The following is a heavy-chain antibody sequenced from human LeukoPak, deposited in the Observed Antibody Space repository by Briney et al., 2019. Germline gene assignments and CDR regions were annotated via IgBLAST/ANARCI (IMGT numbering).Heavy chain of an antibody. J-gene: IGHJ5*02. CDR2: IIPILGIA. D-gene: IGHD2-2*01. Sequence: ASVKVSCKASGYTFTSYGISWVRQAPGQGLEWMGRIIPILGIANYAQKFRGRVTITADKSTSTAYMELCSLRSEDTAVYYCASSDCSSTSCYGRRIVFDPWGQGTLVTVSS. CDR1: GYTFTSYG. CDR3: ASSDCSSTSCYGRRIVFDP. V-gene: IGHV1-69*04.